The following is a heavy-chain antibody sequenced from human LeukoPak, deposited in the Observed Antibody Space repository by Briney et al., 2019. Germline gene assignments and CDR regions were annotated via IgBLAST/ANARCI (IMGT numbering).Heavy chain of an antibody. J-gene: IGHJ4*02. CDR3: ARDGYSGNDGL. CDR1: GGSISTYY. Sequence: SETLSLTCTVSGGSISTYYWSWIRQPPGKGLEWIGYIYHSGSTNYNPSLKSRVTISVDTSKNQFSLKLSSVTAADTAVYYCARDGYSGNDGLWGQGTLVTVSS. CDR2: IYHSGST. V-gene: IGHV4-59*01. D-gene: IGHD5-12*01.